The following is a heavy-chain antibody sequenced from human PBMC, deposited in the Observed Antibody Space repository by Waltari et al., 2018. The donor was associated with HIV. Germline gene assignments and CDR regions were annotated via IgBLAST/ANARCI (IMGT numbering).Heavy chain of an antibody. CDR2: IYYSGKT. CDR1: GASISNSIYY. D-gene: IGHD3-9*01. Sequence: QLQLQESGPGLVKPSETLSLTCTVSGASISNSIYYWGWIRQSPGSGLEWIGSIYYSGKTYYNPSLESRVTISVDTSKNHFSLKLTSVTAVDTAVYYCVRTDTTGYYPYWGQGTLVTVSS. J-gene: IGHJ4*02. CDR3: VRTDTTGYYPY. V-gene: IGHV4-39*02.